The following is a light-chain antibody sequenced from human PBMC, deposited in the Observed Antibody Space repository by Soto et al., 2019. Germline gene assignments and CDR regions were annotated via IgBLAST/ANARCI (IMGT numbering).Light chain of an antibody. V-gene: IGLV1-40*01. CDR1: SSNIAAGYD. CDR3: HSYDSSLSGSRV. Sequence: QSVLTQPRSVSGAPGQRVTISCTGSSSNIAAGYDVHWYQQLPGTAPKLLIYGNSNRPSGVPDRFSGSKSGTSASLAITGLQAEDEPDYYCHSYDSSLSGSRVFGGGTKLTVL. J-gene: IGLJ2*01. CDR2: GNS.